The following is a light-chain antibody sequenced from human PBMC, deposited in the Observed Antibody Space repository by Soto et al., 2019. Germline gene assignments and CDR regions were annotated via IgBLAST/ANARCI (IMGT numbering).Light chain of an antibody. CDR3: QQYGSS. CDR1: QSVSSSY. V-gene: IGKV3-20*01. Sequence: ESVLTQTPGTLSLSPGERATLFCRASQSVSSSYLAWYQQKPGQAPRLLIYGASSRATSIPDRFSGSGSGTDFILTISRLEPEDFSVYYCQQYGSSIGGGTKVEIK. CDR2: GAS. J-gene: IGKJ4*01.